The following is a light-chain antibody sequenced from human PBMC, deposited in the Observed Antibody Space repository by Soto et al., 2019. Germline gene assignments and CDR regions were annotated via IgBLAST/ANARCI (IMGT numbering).Light chain of an antibody. CDR2: EDN. CDR3: QSYDSSNNV. V-gene: IGLV6-57*01. CDR1: SGSIASNY. J-gene: IGLJ6*01. Sequence: NFMLTQSHSVSESPGKTVTISCTRSSGSIASNYVQWYQQRPGSSPTTVIYEDNQRPSGVPDRFSGSIDSSSNSASLTISGLKTEDEADYYCQSYDSSNNVFGSGTQLTVL.